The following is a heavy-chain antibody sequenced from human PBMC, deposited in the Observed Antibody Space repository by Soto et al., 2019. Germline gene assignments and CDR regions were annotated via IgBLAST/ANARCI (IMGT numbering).Heavy chain of an antibody. V-gene: IGHV1-69*01. CDR3: ASLLPAGRSADY. D-gene: IGHD6-13*01. J-gene: IGHJ4*02. CDR1: GGTCSSYA. CDR2: IIPIFGTA. Sequence: QVQLVQSGAEVKKPGSSVKVSCKASGGTCSSYAISWVRQAPGQALEWMGGIIPIFGTANYAQKLQGRVTITADESTSTAYMELSSLRSEDTAVDYCASLLPAGRSADYWGQGTLVTVSS.